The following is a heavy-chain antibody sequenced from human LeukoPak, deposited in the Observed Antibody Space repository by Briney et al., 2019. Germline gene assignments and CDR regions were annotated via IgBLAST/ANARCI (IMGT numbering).Heavy chain of an antibody. J-gene: IGHJ4*02. CDR3: ARDLKDDGFGAEGSLDF. CDR2: IDPNNGAT. CDR1: GYTFTSNY. D-gene: IGHD3-10*01. V-gene: IGHV1-2*02. Sequence: ASVKVSCKALGYTFTSNYVIWVRQAPGQGPEWVGWIDPNNGATYYAQQFQGRVTTTRDTSSTTAYMELDSLTSDDTAVYYCARDLKDDGFGAEGSLDFWGQGTLVTVSS.